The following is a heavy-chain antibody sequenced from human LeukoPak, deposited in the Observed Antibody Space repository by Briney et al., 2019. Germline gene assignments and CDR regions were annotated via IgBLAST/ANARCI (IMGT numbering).Heavy chain of an antibody. J-gene: IGHJ4*02. V-gene: IGHV4-31*03. CDR3: ARQSPYYYDSSGFFDY. CDR2: IYYSGST. Sequence: SVTLSLTCTVSGGPISSGGYYWRWIRQHPGKGLEWIGYIYYSGSTYYNPSLKSRVTISVDTSKNQFSLKLSSVTAADTAVYYCARQSPYYYDSSGFFDYWGQGTLVTVSS. D-gene: IGHD3-22*01. CDR1: GGPISSGGYY.